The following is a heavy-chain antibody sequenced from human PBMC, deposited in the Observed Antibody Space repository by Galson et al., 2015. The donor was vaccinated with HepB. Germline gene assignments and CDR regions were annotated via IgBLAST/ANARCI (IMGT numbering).Heavy chain of an antibody. V-gene: IGHV3-48*04. CDR2: ISSSSTTI. CDR1: TFIFSTYS. Sequence: SLRLSCAVSTFIFSTYSMNWVRQAPGKGLEWVSYISSSSTTIYYADSVKGRFTISRDNAKNSLYLQMNSLRAEDTAVYYCARERVVIPPTGMDVWGQGTTVVVSS. J-gene: IGHJ6*02. D-gene: IGHD3-3*01. CDR3: ARERVVIPPTGMDV.